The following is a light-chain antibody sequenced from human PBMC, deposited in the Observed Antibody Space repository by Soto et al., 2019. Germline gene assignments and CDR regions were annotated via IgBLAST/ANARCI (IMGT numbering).Light chain of an antibody. J-gene: IGLJ1*01. CDR1: SSDVGTYNY. CDR2: DVS. V-gene: IGLV2-11*01. Sequence: QSALTQPRSVSGPPGQSVSISCSGTSSDVGTYNYVSWYQQHPGKAPKLMIYDVSKRPSGVPDRFSGSKSGNTASLTISGLQAEDEADYYCCSYAGSSTYVFGTGTKLTVL. CDR3: CSYAGSSTYV.